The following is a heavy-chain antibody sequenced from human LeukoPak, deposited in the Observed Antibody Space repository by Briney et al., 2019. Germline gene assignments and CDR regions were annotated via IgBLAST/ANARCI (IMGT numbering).Heavy chain of an antibody. CDR1: GFTFSSYW. J-gene: IGHJ4*02. V-gene: IGHV3-7*01. CDR2: IKQDGSEK. D-gene: IGHD4-17*01. CDR3: ARDLHGDHYYFDY. Sequence: GGSLRLSCAASGFTFSSYWMSWVRQAPGKGLEWVANIKQDGSEKYYVDSVKGRFTISRDNAKNSLYLQMNSLRAEDTAVYYCARDLHGDHYYFDYWGQGTLVTVSS.